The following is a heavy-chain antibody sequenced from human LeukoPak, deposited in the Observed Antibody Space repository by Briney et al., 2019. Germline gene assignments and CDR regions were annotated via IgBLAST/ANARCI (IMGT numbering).Heavy chain of an antibody. D-gene: IGHD1-1*01. CDR2: IDPTGGTV. CDR3: ARDPVNGALDI. J-gene: IGHJ3*02. V-gene: IGHV3-7*01. Sequence: PGGSLSLSCAASGFGFSSSWMSWVRQPPGKGLEWVADIDPTGGTVVYVDSVKGRFTFSRDNAKSSVYLQMSGLRAEDSAAYYCARDPVNGALDIWGQGTMVTVSS. CDR1: GFGFSSSW.